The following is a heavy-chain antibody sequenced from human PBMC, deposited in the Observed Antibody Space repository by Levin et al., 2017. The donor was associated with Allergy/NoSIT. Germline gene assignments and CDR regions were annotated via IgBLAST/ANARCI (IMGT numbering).Heavy chain of an antibody. CDR1: GYTFTGYD. Sequence: GASVKVSCKASGYTFTGYDINWVRQATGQGLEWMGWMNPNSGNTGYARKFQGRVTMTRNTSISTAYMELNSLRSEDTAVYYCARGARNTAMVTGVWYFDLWGRGTLVTVSS. V-gene: IGHV1-8*01. J-gene: IGHJ2*01. D-gene: IGHD5-18*01. CDR2: MNPNSGNT. CDR3: ARGARNTAMVTGVWYFDL.